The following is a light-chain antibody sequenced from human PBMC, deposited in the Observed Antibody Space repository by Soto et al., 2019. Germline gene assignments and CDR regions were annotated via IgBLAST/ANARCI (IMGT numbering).Light chain of an antibody. Sequence: QSALTQPASVSGSPGQSITISCTGSSSDVGGYNYVSWYQQHPGKAPKLIIYEVSNRPSGISNRFSGSKSGNTASLTLSGLQAEDEADYYCNSYTSSSTLVFGGGTKLTVL. J-gene: IGLJ2*01. CDR2: EVS. CDR1: SSDVGGYNY. V-gene: IGLV2-14*01. CDR3: NSYTSSSTLV.